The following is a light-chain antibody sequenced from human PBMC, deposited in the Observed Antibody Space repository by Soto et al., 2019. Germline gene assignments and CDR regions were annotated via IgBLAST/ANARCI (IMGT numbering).Light chain of an antibody. CDR3: QQYNNWPPSWT. J-gene: IGKJ1*01. Sequence: EIVMTQSPATLSGAPGERATLSCRASQSVSSNLAWYQQKPGQAPRLLIYYASTRDTGVPARFSGSGSGTNFTLTISSLQSEDFAVYYCQQYNNWPPSWTFGQGTKVEMK. CDR1: QSVSSN. CDR2: YAS. V-gene: IGKV3-15*01.